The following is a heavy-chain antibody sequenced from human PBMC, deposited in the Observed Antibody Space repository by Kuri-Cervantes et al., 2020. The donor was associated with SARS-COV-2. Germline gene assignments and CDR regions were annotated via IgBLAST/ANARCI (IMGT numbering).Heavy chain of an antibody. CDR3: ARDSVKDDYGFSSY. CDR1: GFTFSSYS. CDR2: ISSSSSTI. J-gene: IGHJ4*02. Sequence: GGSLRPSCAASGFTFSSYSMNWVRQAPGKGLEWVSYISSSSSTIYYADSVKGRFTISRDNAKNSLYLQMNSLRDEDTAVYYCARDSVKDDYGFSSYWGQGTLVTVSS. D-gene: IGHD4-17*01. V-gene: IGHV3-48*02.